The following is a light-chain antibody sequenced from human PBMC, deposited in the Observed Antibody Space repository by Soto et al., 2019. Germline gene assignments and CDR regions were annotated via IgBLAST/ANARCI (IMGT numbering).Light chain of an antibody. J-gene: IGKJ1*01. Sequence: DIQMTQSPSSLSASVGDRVTITCRASQSISSYLNWYQQKPGKAPKLLIYAASSLQSGVPSRFSGSGSGTDFTLTISSLQPEDFATYYCHQTKTFGQGTKVEIK. CDR1: QSISSY. V-gene: IGKV1-39*01. CDR2: AAS. CDR3: HQTKT.